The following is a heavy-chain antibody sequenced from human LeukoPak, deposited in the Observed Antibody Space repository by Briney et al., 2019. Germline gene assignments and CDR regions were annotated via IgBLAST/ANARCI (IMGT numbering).Heavy chain of an antibody. D-gene: IGHD2-21*02. J-gene: IGHJ4*02. Sequence: PGGSLRLSCAASGFTFSSYWMSWVRQAPGKGLEWVAHIKQDGSEKYYVDSVKGRFTISRDNAKNSLYLQMNSLRAEDTALYYCAKVEYCGGDCYSVGFDYWGQGTLVTVSS. CDR1: GFTFSSYW. V-gene: IGHV3-7*03. CDR3: AKVEYCGGDCYSVGFDY. CDR2: IKQDGSEK.